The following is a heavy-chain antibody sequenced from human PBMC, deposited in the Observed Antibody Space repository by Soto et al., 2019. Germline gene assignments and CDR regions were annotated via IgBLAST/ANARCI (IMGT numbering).Heavy chain of an antibody. Sequence: QVHLVQSAAEVKKPGSSVRVSCTVSGGTFGRNTIVWVRQAPEQGLECMGHIVPKYAQKFQGRVTFTADESTTTAYMDLSSLTSEDTAVYFCARDLNWALDYWGQGTLVTVSS. V-gene: IGHV1-69*01. J-gene: IGHJ4*02. CDR1: GGTFGRNT. D-gene: IGHD7-27*01. CDR3: ARDLNWALDY. CDR2: IVP.